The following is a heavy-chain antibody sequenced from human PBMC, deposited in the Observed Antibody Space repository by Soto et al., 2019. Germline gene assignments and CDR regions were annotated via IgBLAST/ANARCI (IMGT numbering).Heavy chain of an antibody. Sequence: GGSLRLSCVASGFSFSDYSMTWMRQAPGGGLDFVAFISNTAITDYYADSVKGRFTISRDNARNSVYLQMDSLRAEDAAVYYCARDLHHLFSHKQYYYYIYVWGTGSTVTVSS. V-gene: IGHV3-11*01. J-gene: IGHJ6*03. D-gene: IGHD3-3*02. CDR3: ARDLHHLFSHKQYYYYIYV. CDR1: GFSFSDYS. CDR2: ISNTAITD.